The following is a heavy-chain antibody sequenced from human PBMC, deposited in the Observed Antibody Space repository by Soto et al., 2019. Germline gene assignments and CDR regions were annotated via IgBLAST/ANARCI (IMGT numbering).Heavy chain of an antibody. D-gene: IGHD2-15*01. CDR2: INLGNGNT. CDR1: GYSFIYYP. CDR3: AREPLCGGKCYVNYFDP. Sequence: QVQLVQSGAEVKNPGASGKVSCRASGYSFIYYPIHWVRQAPGQRLEWMGWINLGNGNTAYSQKFQGRVTITGDTSARTVYMELSSLRFDDTAIYSCAREPLCGGKCYVNYFDPWGQVTPVTVSS. J-gene: IGHJ5*02. V-gene: IGHV1-3*01.